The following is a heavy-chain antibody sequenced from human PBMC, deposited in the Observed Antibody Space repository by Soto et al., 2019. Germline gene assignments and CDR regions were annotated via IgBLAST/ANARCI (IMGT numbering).Heavy chain of an antibody. CDR3: ARDGTTETTNYHYAMDV. J-gene: IGHJ6*02. V-gene: IGHV3-48*03. CDR1: GFTFNTYH. D-gene: IGHD4-17*01. Sequence: EVQLVESGGGLVQPGGSLILSCAASGFTFNTYHMNWVRQAPGKGLEWVSYIHSGGIRLYYADSVKGRFTISRDNARNSLFLQMNSLRAEDTAVYYCARDGTTETTNYHYAMDVWGQGTTVTVSS. CDR2: IHSGGIRL.